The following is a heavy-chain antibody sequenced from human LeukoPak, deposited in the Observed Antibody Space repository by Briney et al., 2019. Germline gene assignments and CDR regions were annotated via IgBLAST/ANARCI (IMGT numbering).Heavy chain of an antibody. V-gene: IGHV1-18*01. CDR3: ARDTGFLEWLPYYYYYGMDV. Sequence: ASVKVSCKASGYTFTSYGISWVRQAPGQGLEWMGWISAYNGNTNYAQKLQGRVTMTTDTSTSTAYMELRSLRSDDTAVYYCARDTGFLEWLPYYYYYGMDVWGQGTTVTVSS. D-gene: IGHD3-3*01. CDR2: ISAYNGNT. CDR1: GYTFTSYG. J-gene: IGHJ6*02.